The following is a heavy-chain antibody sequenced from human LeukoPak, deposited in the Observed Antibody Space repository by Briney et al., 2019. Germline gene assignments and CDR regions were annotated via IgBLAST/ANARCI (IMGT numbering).Heavy chain of an antibody. V-gene: IGHV1-18*01. D-gene: IGHD3-3*01. CDR1: GYTFTSYG. J-gene: IGHJ3*02. CDR2: ISAYNGNT. CDR3: ARDIQTYYDFWSGYTRAFDI. Sequence: ASVKVSCKASGYTFTSYGISWVRQAPGQGLEWMGWISAYNGNTNYAQKLQGRVTMTTDTSTSTAYMELRSLRSDDTAVYYCARDIQTYYDFWSGYTRAFDIWGQGTMVTVSS.